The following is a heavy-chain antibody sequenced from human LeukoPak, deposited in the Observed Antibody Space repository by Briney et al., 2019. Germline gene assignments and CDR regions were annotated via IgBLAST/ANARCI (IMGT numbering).Heavy chain of an antibody. CDR1: GFSFSRYY. CDR3: ARQGYDSGFDY. J-gene: IGHJ4*01. Sequence: PGGSLRLSCAASGFSFSRYYMSWVRQPPGKGLEWVSVLFSGGATYYADSVKDRFSVSRDSSSETLFLQMNSLRADDTAVYYCARQGYDSGFDYWGHGTKVTVSS. D-gene: IGHD3-16*01. CDR2: LFSGGAT. V-gene: IGHV3-66*04.